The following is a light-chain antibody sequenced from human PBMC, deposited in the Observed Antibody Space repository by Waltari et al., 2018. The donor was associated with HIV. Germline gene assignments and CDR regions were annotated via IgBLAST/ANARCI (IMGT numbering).Light chain of an antibody. Sequence: QSVLTQPPSVSGAPGQRLPISCTGSSSNIGAGYDVHWYQQPTGTAHHLLIYGGANRPSGVPDRFSASKSGTSASLAISGLQAEDEADYFCQSYDRSLDWVFGGGTKLTVL. CDR1: SSNIGAGYD. V-gene: IGLV1-40*01. J-gene: IGLJ3*02. CDR2: GGA. CDR3: QSYDRSLDWV.